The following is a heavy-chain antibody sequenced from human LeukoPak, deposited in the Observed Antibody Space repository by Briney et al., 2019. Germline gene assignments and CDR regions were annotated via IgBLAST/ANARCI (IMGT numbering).Heavy chain of an antibody. D-gene: IGHD3-3*01. CDR3: ASHQYYDLPGGAFDI. V-gene: IGHV4-4*07. CDR1: GDSISYYY. CDR2: ISTSGTT. J-gene: IGHJ3*02. Sequence: SETLSLTCTVSGDSISYYYWSWIRQPAGKGLEWIGRISTSGTTNYNPSLKSRVTMSVDTSKNQFSLNLRSVTAADTAVYYCASHQYYDLPGGAFDIWGLGTMVTVSS.